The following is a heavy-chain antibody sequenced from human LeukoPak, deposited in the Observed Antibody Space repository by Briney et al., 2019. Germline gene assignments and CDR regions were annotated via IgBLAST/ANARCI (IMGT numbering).Heavy chain of an antibody. CDR1: GGSFSGYY. J-gene: IGHJ6*03. D-gene: IGHD3-10*01. V-gene: IGHV4-34*01. Sequence: SETLSLTCAVYGGSFSGYYWSWIRQPPGKGLEWLGEINHNGSTNYNPSLKSRVTISVDTSKNQFSLKLSSVTAADTAVYYCAREYYYGSGSYRVAHYYYYMDVWGKGTTVTVSS. CDR3: AREYYYGSGSYRVAHYYYYMDV. CDR2: INHNGST.